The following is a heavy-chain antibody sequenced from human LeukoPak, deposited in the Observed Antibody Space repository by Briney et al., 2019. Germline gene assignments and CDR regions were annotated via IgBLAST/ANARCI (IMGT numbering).Heavy chain of an antibody. CDR2: IIPIFGTA. Sequence: SVKVSCKASGGTFSSYAISWVRQAPGQGLEWMGGIIPIFGTANHAQKFQGRVTITADESTSTAYMELSSLRSEDTAVYYCARGRVAGSGTTSAYFDYWGQGTLVTVSS. CDR1: GGTFSSYA. D-gene: IGHD3-10*01. V-gene: IGHV1-69*13. CDR3: ARGRVAGSGTTSAYFDY. J-gene: IGHJ4*02.